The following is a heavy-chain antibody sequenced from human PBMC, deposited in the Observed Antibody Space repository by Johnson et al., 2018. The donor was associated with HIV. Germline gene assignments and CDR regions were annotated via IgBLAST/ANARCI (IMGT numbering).Heavy chain of an antibody. J-gene: IGHJ3*02. CDR2: ISYDGTNK. D-gene: IGHD5-12*01. CDR3: ASTIDIVPTGRSYDAFDI. Sequence: QVQLVESGGGVVQPGTSLRLACAASGFTFSSFAMHWVRQAPGKGLEWVAFISYDGTNKYFTDSVRGSFTISRDDSTNTAYLQMNSLTPEDPAVYYCASTIDIVPTGRSYDAFDIWGQGTLVTVSS. V-gene: IGHV3-30-3*01. CDR1: GFTFSSFA.